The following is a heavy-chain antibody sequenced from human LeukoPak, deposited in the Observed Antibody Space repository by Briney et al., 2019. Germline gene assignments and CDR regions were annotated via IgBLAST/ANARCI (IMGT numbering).Heavy chain of an antibody. V-gene: IGHV3-64*01. Sequence: GESLTLSCAASGFTLSSYWMHWVRQAPGKGLEYVSAISENGGRTYYANSVKGRFTNSRDNSKNTLYLQMDSLRAEDMAVYYCARDGVGGWAFDIWGQGTMVTVSS. J-gene: IGHJ3*02. CDR1: GFTLSSYW. D-gene: IGHD3-16*01. CDR2: ISENGGRT. CDR3: ARDGVGGWAFDI.